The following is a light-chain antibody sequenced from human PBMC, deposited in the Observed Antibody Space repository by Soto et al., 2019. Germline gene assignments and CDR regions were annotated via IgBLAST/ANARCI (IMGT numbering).Light chain of an antibody. J-gene: IGLJ2*01. Sequence: QSALTQPASVSGSPGQSITISCTGTSSDVGGYNYVSWYQQHPGKAPKLMIYEVSNRPSGVSNRFSGSKSGNTASLTISGLQAEDEAEYYCNSYTSSSTLYVVFGGGTKVTVL. CDR2: EVS. CDR3: NSYTSSSTLYVV. V-gene: IGLV2-14*01. CDR1: SSDVGGYNY.